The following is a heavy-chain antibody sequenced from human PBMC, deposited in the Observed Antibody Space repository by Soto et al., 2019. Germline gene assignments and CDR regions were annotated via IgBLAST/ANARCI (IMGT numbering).Heavy chain of an antibody. CDR1: GYSFTSDW. J-gene: IGHJ6*02. CDR3: AKADFGQVFYFGMDV. D-gene: IGHD3-3*01. CDR2: IYPGDSDT. Sequence: GGSLENSRKGSGYSFTSDWNGWVRRMAGKGLEWMGIIYPGDSDTRYSPSFQGQVTISADKSISTAYLQWSSLKASDTAMYYCAKADFGQVFYFGMDVWGQGTTVTVSS. V-gene: IGHV5-51*01.